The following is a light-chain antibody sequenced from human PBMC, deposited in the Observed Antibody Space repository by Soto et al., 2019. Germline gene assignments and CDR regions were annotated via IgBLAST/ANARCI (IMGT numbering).Light chain of an antibody. CDR3: CSYVGGYFWL. CDR2: DVK. Sequence: QSALTQPRSVSGSPGQSVTIACTGTSSDIGGNNFVSWYQQHPGKAPKLAIYDVKYRPSGVPDRFSGSKSGNTASLTISGLQAEDEADYSCCSYVGGYFWLFGGGTKLTVL. J-gene: IGLJ3*02. CDR1: SSDIGGNNF. V-gene: IGLV2-11*01.